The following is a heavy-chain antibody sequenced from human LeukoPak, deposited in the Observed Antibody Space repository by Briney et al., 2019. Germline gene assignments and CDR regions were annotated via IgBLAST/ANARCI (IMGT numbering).Heavy chain of an antibody. D-gene: IGHD6-19*01. CDR1: GYIFATYW. Sequence: GASLKISCKCSGYIFATYWIAWGRQLPGKGLEWMGIIYPADSDARYSPSFQGQVTISADKSINTAYLQWSTLKASDTAMYYCARSSGSGWSFFDYWGQGSLVTVSS. J-gene: IGHJ4*02. CDR3: ARSSGSGWSFFDY. CDR2: IYPADSDA. V-gene: IGHV5-51*01.